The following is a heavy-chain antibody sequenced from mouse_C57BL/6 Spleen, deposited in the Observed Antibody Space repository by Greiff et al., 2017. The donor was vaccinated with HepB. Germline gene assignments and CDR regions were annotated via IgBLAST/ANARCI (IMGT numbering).Heavy chain of an antibody. CDR2: ISSGGSYT. D-gene: IGHD2-4*01. CDR3: ARHGHYDGFAY. V-gene: IGHV5-6*01. Sequence: EVKLMESGGDLVKPGGSLKLSCAASGFTFSSYGMSWVRQTPDKRLEWVATISSGGSYTYYPDNVKGRFTISRDNAKNTLYLQMSSLKSEDTAMYYCARHGHYDGFAYWGQGTLVTVSA. CDR1: GFTFSSYG. J-gene: IGHJ3*01.